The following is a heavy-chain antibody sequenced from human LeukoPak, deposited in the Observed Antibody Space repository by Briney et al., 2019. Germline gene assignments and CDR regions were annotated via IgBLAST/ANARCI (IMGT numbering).Heavy chain of an antibody. D-gene: IGHD3-3*01. Sequence: SETLSLTCTVSGGSLSSYYWSWIRQPPGKGLEWIGYIYYSGNTNYNPSLKSRVTISVDTSKNQFSLKLSSATAADTAMYYCARVNQRTIFGVVNRFDYWGQGTLVTVPS. CDR3: ARVNQRTIFGVVNRFDY. CDR1: GGSLSSYY. CDR2: IYYSGNT. V-gene: IGHV4-59*01. J-gene: IGHJ4*02.